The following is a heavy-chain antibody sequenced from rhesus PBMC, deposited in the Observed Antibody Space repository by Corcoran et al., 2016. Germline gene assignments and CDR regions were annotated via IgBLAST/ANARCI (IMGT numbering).Heavy chain of an antibody. V-gene: IGHV3S43*01. D-gene: IGHD2-21*01. J-gene: IGHJ6*01. Sequence: EVQLVESGGGLVQPGGSLRLSCAASGFTSGNSDLIWIRQAPGKGLEWVSSISSGGSLYYSDSVKGRFTISRDNSKNTLYLQMSSLRVEDTAVYYCANTREYCTGSGCYGLDSWGQGVVVTVSS. CDR2: ISSGGSL. CDR3: ANTREYCTGSGCYGLDS. CDR1: GFTSGNSD.